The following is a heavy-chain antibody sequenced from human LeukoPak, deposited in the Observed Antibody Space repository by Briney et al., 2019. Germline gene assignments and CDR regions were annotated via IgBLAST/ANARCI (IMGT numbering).Heavy chain of an antibody. CDR1: GFTFSSHW. Sequence: GGSLRLSCAASGFTFSSHWMHWVRQAPGKGLVWVSRINSDGSSISYADSVKGRFTISRDNAKNTLYLQMNSLRAEDMAVYYCARVSGGYHWSYFDYWGQGTLVTVSS. CDR3: ARVSGGYHWSYFDY. J-gene: IGHJ4*02. D-gene: IGHD1-20*01. CDR2: INSDGSSI. V-gene: IGHV3-74*01.